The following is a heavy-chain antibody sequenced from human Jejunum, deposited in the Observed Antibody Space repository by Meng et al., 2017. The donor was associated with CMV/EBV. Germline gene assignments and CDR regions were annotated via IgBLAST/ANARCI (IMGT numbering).Heavy chain of an antibody. Sequence: LQLMQSGADVKNPGASVKVSCRASGYSFTDYYIHWVRQAPEQGLEWMGWISPNTGATNFAQNFQGRVTMTRGTSVSATYMELSSLTSDDTAVYFCARDPGGSSPVFDYWGQGTLVTVSS. V-gene: IGHV1-2*02. CDR1: GYSFTDYY. CDR2: ISPNTGAT. J-gene: IGHJ4*01. CDR3: ARDPGGSSPVFDY. D-gene: IGHD2-8*02.